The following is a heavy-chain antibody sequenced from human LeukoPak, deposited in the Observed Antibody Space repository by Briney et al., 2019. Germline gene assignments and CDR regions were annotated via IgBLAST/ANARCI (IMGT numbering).Heavy chain of an antibody. CDR3: ARDVEMATMGFDY. CDR1: GGTFSSYT. J-gene: IGHJ4*02. D-gene: IGHD5-24*01. V-gene: IGHV1-69*04. CDR2: IIPILGIA. Sequence: ASVKVSCKASGGTFSSYTINWVRQAPGQGLEWMGRIIPILGIANYAQKFQGRVTITADKSTSTAYMELSSLRSEDTAVYYCARDVEMATMGFDYWGQGTLVTVSS.